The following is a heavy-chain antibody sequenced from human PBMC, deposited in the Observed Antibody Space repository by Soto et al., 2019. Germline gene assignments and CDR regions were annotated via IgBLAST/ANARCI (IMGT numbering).Heavy chain of an antibody. V-gene: IGHV1-69*13. CDR3: ARVGRSANAFDI. J-gene: IGHJ3*02. Sequence: SVKVSCKASGGTFSSYAISWVRQAPGQGLEWMGGIIPIFGTANYAQKFQGRVTITADESTSTAYMELSSLRSEDTAVYYCARVGRSANAFDIWRQVTMVTVSS. CDR2: IIPIFGTA. CDR1: GGTFSSYA.